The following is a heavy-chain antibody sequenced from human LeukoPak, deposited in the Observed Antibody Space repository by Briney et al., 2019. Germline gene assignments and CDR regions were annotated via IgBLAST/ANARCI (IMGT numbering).Heavy chain of an antibody. CDR1: RFTFSAYY. Sequence: PGGSLRLSWAPSRFTFSAYYISWIRQAPGKGLEWVSYISIGSSYTNYADSVEGRFTISRDHAKHSPSMQTNSQRAEDTAVYYCARVVGSWWRIDFWGQGSLVTVSS. J-gene: IGHJ4*02. D-gene: IGHD6-13*01. CDR3: ARVVGSWWRIDF. V-gene: IGHV3-11*06. CDR2: ISIGSSYT.